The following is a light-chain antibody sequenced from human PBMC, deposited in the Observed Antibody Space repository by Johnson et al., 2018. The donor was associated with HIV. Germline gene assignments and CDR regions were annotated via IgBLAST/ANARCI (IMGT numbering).Light chain of an antibody. J-gene: IGLJ1*01. CDR2: DNN. V-gene: IGLV1-51*01. CDR3: GTWDSSLSALYV. Sequence: HSVLTQPPSVSAAPGQKVTISCSGSSSNIGNNYVSWYQQLPGTAPKLLIYDNNKRPSGIPDRFSGSKSGTSATLGITGLQTGDEADYYCGTWDSSLSALYVFGTGTKFTVL. CDR1: SSNIGNNY.